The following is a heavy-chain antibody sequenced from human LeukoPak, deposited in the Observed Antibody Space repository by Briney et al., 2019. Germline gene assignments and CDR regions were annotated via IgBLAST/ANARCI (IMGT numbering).Heavy chain of an antibody. D-gene: IGHD3-22*01. CDR2: INHSGST. CDR3: ARRGFYDSSGYYRT. J-gene: IGHJ5*02. V-gene: IGHV4-34*01. Sequence: PSETLSPTCAVYGGSFSGYYWSWIRQPPGKGLEWIGEINHSGSTNYNPSLKSRVTISVDTSKNQFSLKLSSVTAADTAVYHCARRGFYDSSGYYRTWGQGTLVTVSS. CDR1: GGSFSGYY.